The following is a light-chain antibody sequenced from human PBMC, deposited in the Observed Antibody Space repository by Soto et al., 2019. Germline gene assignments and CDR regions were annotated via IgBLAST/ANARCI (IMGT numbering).Light chain of an antibody. J-gene: IGLJ1*01. CDR1: SRDVGDSKY. V-gene: IGLV2-14*01. Sequence: QSALTQPASVSASPGQSITISCTGTSRDVGDSKYVSWYQQHPGKAPKLMIYEVSNRPSGISNRFSGSKSGSTASLTISGLQAEDEADYYCSSYTSSSTLAYVFGTGTKVTVL. CDR3: SSYTSSSTLAYV. CDR2: EVS.